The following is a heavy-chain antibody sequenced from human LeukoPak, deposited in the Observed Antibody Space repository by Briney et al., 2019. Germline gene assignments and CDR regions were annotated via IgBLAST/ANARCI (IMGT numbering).Heavy chain of an antibody. J-gene: IGHJ3*02. D-gene: IGHD3-22*01. CDR3: ARGGLENGYHSNDGFDI. CDR2: IYYSGST. CDR1: GGSISGYY. Sequence: SETLSLTCTVSGGSISGYYWSWIRQPPGKGLEWIGYIYYSGSTKYNPSLKSRVTMSVDTSRNQFSLKLSSVTAADAAVYYCARGGLENGYHSNDGFDIWGQGTMVTVSS. V-gene: IGHV4-59*01.